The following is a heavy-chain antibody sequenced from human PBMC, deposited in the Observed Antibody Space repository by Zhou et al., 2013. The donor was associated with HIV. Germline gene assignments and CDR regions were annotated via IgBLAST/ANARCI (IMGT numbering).Heavy chain of an antibody. D-gene: IGHD3-22*01. CDR3: ARDLIPDPDYFYERVDVFDV. Sequence: QVQLVQSGSEVRKPGASVKISCKASGYTFTGFYIHWVRQSLRHGLEWMGWINPHDGATKSAENFRGRVTMTRDTAISIASLELNLLTSDDTAMYYCARDLIPDPDYFYERVDVFDVWGQGTMVTVSS. J-gene: IGHJ3*01. V-gene: IGHV1-2*02. CDR2: INPHDGAT. CDR1: GYTFTGFY.